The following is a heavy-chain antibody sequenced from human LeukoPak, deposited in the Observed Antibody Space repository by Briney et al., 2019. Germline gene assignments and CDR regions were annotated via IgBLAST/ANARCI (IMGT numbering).Heavy chain of an antibody. V-gene: IGHV3-23*01. D-gene: IGHD5-18*01. J-gene: IGHJ4*02. CDR2: FSGGGGTT. CDR3: AKGWGSGYSHGLDY. Sequence: GGSLRLSCAASGFTFSNYPMHWVRQAPGKGLEWVAAFSGGGGTTYYAESVKGRFTISRDNSKNTLYLQMNSLRAEDTAIYYCAKGWGSGYSHGLDYWGQGTLVSVSS. CDR1: GFTFSNYP.